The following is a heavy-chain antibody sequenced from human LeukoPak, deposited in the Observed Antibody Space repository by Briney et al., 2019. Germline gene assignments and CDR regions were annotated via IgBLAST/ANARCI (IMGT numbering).Heavy chain of an antibody. D-gene: IGHD5-12*01. J-gene: IGHJ4*02. CDR3: ARAIGYSGYDTILFDY. V-gene: IGHV3-30*02. Sequence: SGGSLRLSCAASGFTFSSYGMHWVRQAPGKGLEWVAFIRYDGSNKYYADSVKGRFTISRDNSKNTLYLQMNSLRAEDTAVYYCARAIGYSGYDTILFDYWGQGTLVTVSS. CDR1: GFTFSSYG. CDR2: IRYDGSNK.